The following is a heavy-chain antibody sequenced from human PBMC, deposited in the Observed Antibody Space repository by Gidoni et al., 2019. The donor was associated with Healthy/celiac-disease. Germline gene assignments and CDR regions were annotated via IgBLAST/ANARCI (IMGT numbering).Heavy chain of an antibody. V-gene: IGHV1-2*02. CDR2: INPNSGGT. Sequence: QVQLVQSGAEVQKPGASVNASCKASGYTFTGDYMHWVRQAPGQGLEWMGWINPNSGGTNYAQKFQGRVTMTRDTSISTAYMELSRLRSDDTAVYYCARGGRLVATIDGDFDYWGQGTLVTVSS. CDR1: GYTFTGDY. J-gene: IGHJ4*02. D-gene: IGHD5-12*01. CDR3: ARGGRLVATIDGDFDY.